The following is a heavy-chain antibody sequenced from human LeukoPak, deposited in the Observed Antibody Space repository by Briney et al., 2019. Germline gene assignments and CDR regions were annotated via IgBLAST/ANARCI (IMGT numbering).Heavy chain of an antibody. CDR2: ISSRSSTI. D-gene: IGHD4-17*01. J-gene: IGHJ4*02. CDR1: GFTFSSYS. CDR3: ARDQPFAVTSLYYFDS. V-gene: IGHV3-48*01. Sequence: GGSLRLSCAASGFTFSSYSMNWVRQAPGKGLEWVSYISSRSSTIYYADSVKGRFTISRDNAKNSLFLQMNSLRAEDTAVYYCARDQPFAVTSLYYFDSWGQGTLVTVSS.